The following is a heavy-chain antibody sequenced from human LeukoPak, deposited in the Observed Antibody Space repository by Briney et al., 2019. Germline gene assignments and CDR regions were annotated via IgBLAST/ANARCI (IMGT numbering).Heavy chain of an antibody. D-gene: IGHD1-7*01. Sequence: GGSLRLSCAASGFTFRSYWMTSVRQAPGKGLERVANIKQDGGEKYYVDSVTGRFTISRDNAKSSLYLQMNSLRAEDTAVYYCARDNGNYVFDYWGQGTLVTVSS. CDR2: IKQDGGEK. CDR3: ARDNGNYVFDY. J-gene: IGHJ4*02. CDR1: GFTFRSYW. V-gene: IGHV3-7*01.